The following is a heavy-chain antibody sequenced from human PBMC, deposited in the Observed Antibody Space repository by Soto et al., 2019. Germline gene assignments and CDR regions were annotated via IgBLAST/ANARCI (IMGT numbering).Heavy chain of an antibody. CDR2: IDHSGGT. CDR1: GGSFSGYS. J-gene: IGHJ4*02. Sequence: QVELQQWGAGLLKPSETLSLTCAVYGGSFSGYSWSWIRQPPGKGLELIGEIDHSGGTNSSPSLKSRVTISVDMSKNQFYLKVTSVTAADTAVYYCARGRRSFTISGVVTYYFDYWSQGTLVTVSS. CDR3: ARGRRSFTISGVVTYYFDY. D-gene: IGHD3-3*01. V-gene: IGHV4-34*01.